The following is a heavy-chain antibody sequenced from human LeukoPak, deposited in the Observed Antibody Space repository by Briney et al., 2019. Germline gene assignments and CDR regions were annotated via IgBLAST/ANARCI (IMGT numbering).Heavy chain of an antibody. CDR3: ARRVAVATTRNKDYYYYGMDV. J-gene: IGHJ6*02. CDR1: GGSISSYY. D-gene: IGHD6-19*01. CDR2: NYYRGST. Sequence: PSETLSLTCTVSGGSISSYYWSWIRQPPGKGLEWIGYNYYRGSTNYNPSLKRRVTISVDTSKNQFSLKLSSATAADTAVYYCARRVAVATTRNKDYYYYGMDVWGQGTTVTVSS. V-gene: IGHV4-59*08.